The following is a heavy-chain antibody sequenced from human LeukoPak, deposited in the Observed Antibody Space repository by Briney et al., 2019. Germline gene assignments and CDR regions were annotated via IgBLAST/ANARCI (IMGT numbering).Heavy chain of an antibody. J-gene: IGHJ4*02. CDR2: ISSSGSTI. CDR3: ARATVVVTAILPDY. CDR1: GFTFSSYE. V-gene: IGHV3-48*03. D-gene: IGHD2-21*02. Sequence: GGSLRLSCAASGFTFSSYEMNWVRQAPGKGLEWVSYISSSGSTIYYADSVKGRFTISRDNAKNSLYLQMNSLRAEDTAVYYCARATVVVTAILPDYWGQGTLVTVSS.